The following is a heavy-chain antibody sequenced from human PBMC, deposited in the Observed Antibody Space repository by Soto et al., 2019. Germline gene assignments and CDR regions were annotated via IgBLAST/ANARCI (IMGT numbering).Heavy chain of an antibody. Sequence: SETLSLTCTVSGGSISSSSYYWGWIRQPPGKGLEWIGSIYYSGSTYYNPSLKSRVTISVDTSKNQFSLKLSSVTAADTAVYYCARLSTLFAHPYFDYWGQGTLVTVSS. CDR1: GGSISSSSYY. CDR3: ARLSTLFAHPYFDY. D-gene: IGHD2-21*01. CDR2: IYYSGST. J-gene: IGHJ4*02. V-gene: IGHV4-39*01.